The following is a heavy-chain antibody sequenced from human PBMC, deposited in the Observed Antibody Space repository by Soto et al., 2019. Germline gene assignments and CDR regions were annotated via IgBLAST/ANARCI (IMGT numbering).Heavy chain of an antibody. CDR2: LYWDDND. CDR3: VSGSFPNWFDP. Sequence: QITLRESGPTLVKPTQTLTLTCTFSGFSFNTPGAGVGWIRQPPGEALEWLALLYWDDNDRYSPSLKRRLTIPKDTSRNQVVMTMSNMDPVDTATYYCVSGSFPNWFDPWGQGILVIVSS. V-gene: IGHV2-5*02. J-gene: IGHJ5*02. CDR1: GFSFNTPGAG. D-gene: IGHD3-10*01.